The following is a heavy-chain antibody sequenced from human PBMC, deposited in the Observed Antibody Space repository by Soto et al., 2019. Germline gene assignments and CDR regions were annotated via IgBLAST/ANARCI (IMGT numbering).Heavy chain of an antibody. J-gene: IGHJ5*02. CDR2: IIPIFGTA. Sequence: QVQLVQSGAEVKKPGSSVKVSCKASGGTFSSYAISWVRQAPGQGLERMGGIIPIFGTANYAQKFQGRVTITADESTSTAYMELSSLRSEDTAVYYCARPTRYYYDSSGQSAWFDPWGQGTLVTVSS. V-gene: IGHV1-69*12. CDR3: ARPTRYYYDSSGQSAWFDP. D-gene: IGHD3-22*01. CDR1: GGTFSSYA.